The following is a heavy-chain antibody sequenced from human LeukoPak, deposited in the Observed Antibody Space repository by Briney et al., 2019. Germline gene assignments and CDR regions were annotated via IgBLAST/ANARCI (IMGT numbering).Heavy chain of an antibody. CDR2: IYYSGST. V-gene: IGHV4-39*07. CDR3: ARVGRDYGDYVGYYYYYMDV. D-gene: IGHD4-17*01. Sequence: SETLSLTCTVSGGSISSSSYYWGWIRQPPGKGLEWIGSIYYSGSTYYNPSLKSRVTISVDTSKNQFSLELSSVTAADTAVYYCARVGRDYGDYVGYYYYYMDVWGKGTTVTVSS. CDR1: GGSISSSSYY. J-gene: IGHJ6*03.